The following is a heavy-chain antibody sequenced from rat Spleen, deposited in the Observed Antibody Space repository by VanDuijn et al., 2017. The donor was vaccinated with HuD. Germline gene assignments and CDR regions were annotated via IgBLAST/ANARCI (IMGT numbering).Heavy chain of an antibody. CDR3: ARGGFFRY. D-gene: IGHD1-6*01. V-gene: IGHV5-22*01. CDR2: IKYEGCTP. J-gene: IGHJ2*01. Sequence: EVQLVESGGGLVQPGRSLKLSCAASGFIFSDFYMAWVRQAPKKGLEWVASIKYEGCTPYYGESVMGRFTISRDDGESTLYLQMNRLRSEDTATYYCARGGFFRYWGQGVMVTVSS. CDR1: GFIFSDFY.